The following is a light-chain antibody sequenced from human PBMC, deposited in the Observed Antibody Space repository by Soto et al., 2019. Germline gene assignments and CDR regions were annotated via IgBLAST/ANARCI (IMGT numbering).Light chain of an antibody. CDR1: QSISSY. CDR2: AAS. Sequence: DLQVTQSPSSLSASVGDRVTITCRASQSISSYLNWYQQKLGKAPKLLIYAASSLQSGVPSRFSGSGSGTDFTLTISSLQPEDFATYYCQQSYSTPVTFGQGTKLEIK. V-gene: IGKV1-39*01. J-gene: IGKJ2*01. CDR3: QQSYSTPVT.